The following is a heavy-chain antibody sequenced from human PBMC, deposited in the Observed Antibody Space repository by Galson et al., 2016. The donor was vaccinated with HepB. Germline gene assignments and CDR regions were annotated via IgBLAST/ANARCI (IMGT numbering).Heavy chain of an antibody. CDR1: GYTLTELS. CDR3: ATRERAVGATDAFDI. J-gene: IGHJ3*02. CDR2: FDPEDGET. D-gene: IGHD1-26*01. Sequence: QSGAEVKEPGASVRVSCKVSGYTLTELSMHWVRQAPGKGLEWMGGFDPEDGETIYAQKFQGRVTMTEGTSTDTAYMELSSLRSEATAVYYCATRERAVGATDAFDIWGQGTMVTVSS. V-gene: IGHV1-24*01.